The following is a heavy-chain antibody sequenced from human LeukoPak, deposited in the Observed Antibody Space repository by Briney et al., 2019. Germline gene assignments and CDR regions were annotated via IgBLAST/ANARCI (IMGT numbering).Heavy chain of an antibody. J-gene: IGHJ4*02. CDR1: GYTFTSYG. V-gene: IGHV1-69*06. Sequence: ASVKVSCKASGYTFTSYGISWVRQAPGQGLEWMGGIIPIFGTANYAQKFQGRVTITADKSTSTAYMELSSLRSEDTAVYYCAGMYYYGSGSSGYSRLDYWGQGTLVSVSS. CDR3: AGMYYYGSGSSGYSRLDY. D-gene: IGHD3-10*01. CDR2: IIPIFGTA.